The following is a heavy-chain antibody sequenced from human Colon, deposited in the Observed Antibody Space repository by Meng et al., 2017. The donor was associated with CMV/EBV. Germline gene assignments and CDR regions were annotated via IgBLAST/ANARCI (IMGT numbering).Heavy chain of an antibody. Sequence: GESLKISCKGSGYSFTSYWIGWVRQMPGKGLEWMGIMYPGDSDTKYSPSFQGQVTISADKSISTAYLQWSSLKASDTAMYYCARHSGSFHRDYYRGMDVWGQGTLVTVSS. V-gene: IGHV5-51*01. CDR2: MYPGDSDT. J-gene: IGHJ6*02. CDR1: GYSFTSYW. CDR3: ARHSGSFHRDYYRGMDV. D-gene: IGHD1-26*01.